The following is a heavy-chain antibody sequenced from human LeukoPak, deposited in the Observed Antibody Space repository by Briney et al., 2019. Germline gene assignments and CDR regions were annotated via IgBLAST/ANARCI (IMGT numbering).Heavy chain of an antibody. CDR2: INPNSGGT. CDR3: ARDENWGPDY. J-gene: IGHJ4*02. CDR1: GHIFTGYY. V-gene: IGHV1-2*02. Sequence: ASVKVSCKASGHIFTGYYMHWVRQAPGQGLEWMGWINPNSGGTNYAQKFQGRVTMTRDTSISTAYMELSRLSSDDTAMYYCARDENWGPDYWGQGTLVTVSS. D-gene: IGHD7-27*01.